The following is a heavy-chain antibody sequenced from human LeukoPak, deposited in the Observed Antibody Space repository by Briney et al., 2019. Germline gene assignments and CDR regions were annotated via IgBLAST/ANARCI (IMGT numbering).Heavy chain of an antibody. CDR3: ARCTDQLLSGNNWFDP. V-gene: IGHV1-2*02. Sequence: GASVKVSCKASGYTFTGYYMHWVRQAPGQGLEWMGWINPNSGGTNYAQKFQGRVTMTRDTSISTAYMELSRLRSDDTAVYYCARCTDQLLSGNNWFDPWGQGTLVTVSS. J-gene: IGHJ5*02. CDR2: INPNSGGT. D-gene: IGHD2-2*01. CDR1: GYTFTGYY.